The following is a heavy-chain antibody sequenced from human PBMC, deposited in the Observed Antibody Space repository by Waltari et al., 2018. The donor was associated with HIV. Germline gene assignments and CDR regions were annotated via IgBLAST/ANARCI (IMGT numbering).Heavy chain of an antibody. D-gene: IGHD3-3*01. Sequence: QVHLQESGPGLVKPSQTLSLTCTVSGGTITGGDLYWSWIRPPPGTGLEWIGNMYYTGTTYYNPSLESRVTISLETSNNQFSLRLNSVTAADTAVYYCARADFWSGYYFAFDIWGQGTMVTVSS. V-gene: IGHV4-30-4*08. J-gene: IGHJ3*02. CDR1: GGTITGGDLY. CDR2: MYYTGTT. CDR3: ARADFWSGYYFAFDI.